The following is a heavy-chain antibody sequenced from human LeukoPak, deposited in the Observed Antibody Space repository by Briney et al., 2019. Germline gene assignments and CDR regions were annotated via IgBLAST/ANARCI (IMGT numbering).Heavy chain of an antibody. Sequence: NPGGSLRLSCAASGFTFSSYWMSWVRQAPGKGLEWVGRIKSNADGGTPDYAAPARGRFTISRDDSKNTLYLQMNSLKTEDTAVYYCTTFYHEYSPYWGRGTLVTVSS. CDR2: IKSNADGGTP. CDR3: TTFYHEYSPY. V-gene: IGHV3-15*01. CDR1: GFTFSSYW. D-gene: IGHD2/OR15-2a*01. J-gene: IGHJ4*02.